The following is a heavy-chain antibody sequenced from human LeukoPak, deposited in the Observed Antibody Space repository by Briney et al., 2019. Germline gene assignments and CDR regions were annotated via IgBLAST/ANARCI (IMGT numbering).Heavy chain of an antibody. CDR2: IRYDESKK. CDR3: AKSHLPNAYSGTYYCDY. D-gene: IGHD1-26*01. Sequence: GGSLRLFCAASGFTFSYYGMHWVRQAPGKGLEWVAFIRYDESKKFYGDSVKGRFTISRDNSKNTLHLQMNSLRTEDTAVYYCAKSHLPNAYSGTYYCDYWGQGTLVTVSS. V-gene: IGHV3-30*02. J-gene: IGHJ4*02. CDR1: GFTFSYYG.